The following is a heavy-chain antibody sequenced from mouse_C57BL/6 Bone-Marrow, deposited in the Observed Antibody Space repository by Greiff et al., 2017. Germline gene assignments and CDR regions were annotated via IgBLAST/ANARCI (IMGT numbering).Heavy chain of an antibody. J-gene: IGHJ3*01. CDR3: ARRIYYDYDRFAY. D-gene: IGHD2-4*01. V-gene: IGHV1-50*01. CDR2: IDPSDSYT. Sequence: QVQLQQPGAELVKPGASVKLSCKASGYTFTSYWMQWVKQRPGQGLEWIGEIDPSDSYTNYNQKFKGKATLTVDTSSSTAYMQLSSLTSEDSAVYYCARRIYYDYDRFAYWCQGTLVTVSA. CDR1: GYTFTSYW.